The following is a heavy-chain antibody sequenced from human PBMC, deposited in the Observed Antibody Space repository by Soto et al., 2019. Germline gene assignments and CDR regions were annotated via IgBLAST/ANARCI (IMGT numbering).Heavy chain of an antibody. J-gene: IGHJ4*02. V-gene: IGHV1-18*01. CDR2: ISAYNGNT. CDR3: ARLYYDFRSGYPFDY. D-gene: IGHD3-3*01. CDR1: GYTFTSYG. Sequence: ASVKVSCKASGYTFTSYGISWVRQAPGQGLEWMGWISAYNGNTNYAQKPQGRVTMTTDTSTSTAYMELRSLRSDDTAVYYCARLYYDFRSGYPFDYWGQGTLVTISS.